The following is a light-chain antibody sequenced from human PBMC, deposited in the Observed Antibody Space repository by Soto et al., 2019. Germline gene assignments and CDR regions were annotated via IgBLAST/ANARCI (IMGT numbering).Light chain of an antibody. V-gene: IGKV3-20*01. CDR1: QSLSADH. CDR3: QQYSSSPLIT. CDR2: GAS. J-gene: IGKJ5*01. Sequence: VLTQSPCTLSLATGQSATLTCRASQSLSADHIAWYQQRPGQPPKLLVYGASSRATGVPDRFTGSGSGAHFTLTISRLETEDFAVYHCQQYSSSPLITFGQGTRLEIK.